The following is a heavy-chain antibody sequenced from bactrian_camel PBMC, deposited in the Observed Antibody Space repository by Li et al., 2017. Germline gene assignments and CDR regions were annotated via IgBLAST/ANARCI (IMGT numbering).Heavy chain of an antibody. CDR1: GFTFSNYD. CDR2: IYSSGTGT. CDR3: AKDLTDTTWTDRFNS. V-gene: IGHV3S31*01. J-gene: IGHJ4*01. Sequence: VQLVESGGGLVQPGGSLRLSCAASGFTFSNYDMSWVRQVPGKDPEGVASIYSSGTGTYYPDSVKGRFTISRDDAKNTLYLQLNSLKTEDTAMYYCAKDLTDTTWTDRFNSWGQGTQVTVS. D-gene: IGHD8*01.